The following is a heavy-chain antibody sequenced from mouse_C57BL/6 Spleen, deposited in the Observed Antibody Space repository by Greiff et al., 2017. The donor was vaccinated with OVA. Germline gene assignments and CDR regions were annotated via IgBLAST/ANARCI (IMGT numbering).Heavy chain of an antibody. Sequence: VNVVESGPELVKPGASVKISCKASGYAFSSSWMNWVKQRPGKGLEWIGRIYPGDGDTNYNGKFKGKATLTADKSSSTAYMQLSSLTSEDSAVYFCARGNYYYAMDYWGQGTSVTVSS. CDR1: GYAFSSSW. CDR3: ARGNYYYAMDY. J-gene: IGHJ4*01. CDR2: IYPGDGDT. V-gene: IGHV1-82*01.